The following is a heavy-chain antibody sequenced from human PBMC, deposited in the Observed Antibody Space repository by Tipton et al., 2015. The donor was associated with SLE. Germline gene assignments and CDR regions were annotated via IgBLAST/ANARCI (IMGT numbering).Heavy chain of an antibody. CDR1: GGSVSSGSYY. Sequence: GSLRLSCTVSGGSVSSGSYYWSWIRQPPGKGLEWIGYIYYSGSTNYNPSLKSRVTISVDTSKNQFSLKLSSVTAADTAVYYCARGRSTDSGSYYRAFDIWGQVTMLSVSS. J-gene: IGHJ3*02. V-gene: IGHV4-61*01. CDR3: ARGRSTDSGSYYRAFDI. D-gene: IGHD1-26*01. CDR2: IYYSGST.